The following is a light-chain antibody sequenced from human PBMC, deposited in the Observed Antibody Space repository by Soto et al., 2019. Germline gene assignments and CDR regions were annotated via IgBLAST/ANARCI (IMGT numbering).Light chain of an antibody. J-gene: IGLJ1*01. CDR2: EVS. V-gene: IGLV2-14*01. CDR1: SGDVGDYNS. Sequence: QSVLTQPASVSGSPGQSITISCTATSGDVGDYNSVSWYQQHPGKAPKLIIYEVSNRPSGLSNRFSGSKSGNTASLTISGLQAEDEADYYCSSYTGNTTLYVFGHGTKVTVL. CDR3: SSYTGNTTLYV.